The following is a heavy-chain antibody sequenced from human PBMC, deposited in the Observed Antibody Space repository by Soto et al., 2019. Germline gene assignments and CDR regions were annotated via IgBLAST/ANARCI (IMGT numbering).Heavy chain of an antibody. V-gene: IGHV3-7*03. J-gene: IGHJ3*02. Sequence: GGSLRLSCAASGFTFSSYWMSWVRQAPGKGLEWVANIKQDGSEKYYVDSVKGRFTISRDNSKNTLYLQMNSLRAEDTAVYYCAKAPVGDHAFDIWGQGTMVTVSS. CDR2: IKQDGSEK. D-gene: IGHD3-16*01. CDR3: AKAPVGDHAFDI. CDR1: GFTFSSYW.